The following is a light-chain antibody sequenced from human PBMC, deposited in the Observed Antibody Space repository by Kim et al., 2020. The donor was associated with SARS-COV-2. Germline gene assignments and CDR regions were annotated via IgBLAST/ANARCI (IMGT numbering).Light chain of an antibody. J-gene: IGKJ4*01. CDR2: DAS. Sequence: PGERATLACRASQSVTSSLAWYQQKPGQAPRLLISDASNRASGIPARFSGSGSGTDFTLTISSLEPEDFAIYYCQQSSNWPLTFGGGTKVDIK. V-gene: IGKV3-11*01. CDR3: QQSSNWPLT. CDR1: QSVTSS.